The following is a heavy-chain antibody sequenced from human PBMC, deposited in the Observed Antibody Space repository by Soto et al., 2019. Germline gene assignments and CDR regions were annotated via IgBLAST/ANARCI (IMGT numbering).Heavy chain of an antibody. D-gene: IGHD3-22*01. CDR3: AHLTTYYYDSSGYSESRWFDP. J-gene: IGHJ5*02. Sequence: QITLKESGPPLVKPTQTLTLTCTFSGFSLNSGGVGVAWIRQPPGKALEWLALIYWDNFKRYSPSLKSRLTXTXXXSXXQVVLTMINMDPVDTATYYCAHLTTYYYDSSGYSESRWFDPWGQGTLVTVSS. V-gene: IGHV2-5*02. CDR2: IYWDNFK. CDR1: GFSLNSGGVG.